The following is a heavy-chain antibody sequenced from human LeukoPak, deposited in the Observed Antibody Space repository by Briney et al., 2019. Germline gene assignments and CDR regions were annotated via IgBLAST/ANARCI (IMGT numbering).Heavy chain of an antibody. Sequence: PSETLSLTCTVSGGSINGYYWSWMRQPPGKGLEWIGYIYSSGSTYYSPSLKSRVTISVDTSKNQFSLKLSSVTAADTAVYYCARHERDTGNFMAYFQHWGQGTLVTVSS. CDR2: IYSSGST. CDR1: GGSINGYY. CDR3: ARHERDTGNFMAYFQH. J-gene: IGHJ1*01. D-gene: IGHD1-26*01. V-gene: IGHV4-59*08.